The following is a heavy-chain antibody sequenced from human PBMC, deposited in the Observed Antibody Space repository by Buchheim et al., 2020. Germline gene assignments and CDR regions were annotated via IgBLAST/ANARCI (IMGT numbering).Heavy chain of an antibody. J-gene: IGHJ4*02. CDR2: IFYSGSL. CDR3: ARRGSGILFDY. Sequence: QVQLQESGPGLVKPSETLSLTCTVSGGSMTNYYWSWFRQPPGKGLEWIGYIFYSGSLNYSPSLKSRVTISVDTSKSQFSLKLRSVTPADTAVYYCARRGSGILFDYWGQG. D-gene: IGHD3-10*01. CDR1: GGSMTNYY. V-gene: IGHV4-59*01.